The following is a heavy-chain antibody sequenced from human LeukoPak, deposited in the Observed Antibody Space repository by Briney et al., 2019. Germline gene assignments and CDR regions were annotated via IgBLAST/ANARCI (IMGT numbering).Heavy chain of an antibody. J-gene: IGHJ3*02. CDR3: AREGIVGATRHAFDI. CDR2: ISAYNGNT. Sequence: ASVKVSCKASGYTFTSYGISWVRQAPGQGLEWMGWISAYNGNTNYAQKLQGRVTMTTDTSTSTAYMELSSLRSEDTAVYYCAREGIVGATRHAFDIWGQGTKVTVSS. D-gene: IGHD1-26*01. CDR1: GYTFTSYG. V-gene: IGHV1-18*01.